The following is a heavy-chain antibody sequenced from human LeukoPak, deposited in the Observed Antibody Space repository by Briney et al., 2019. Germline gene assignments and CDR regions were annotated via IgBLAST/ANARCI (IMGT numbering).Heavy chain of an antibody. V-gene: IGHV3-23*01. D-gene: IGHD2-15*01. Sequence: GGSLRLSCAASGFTFSTYAMSWVRQAPGKGLEWVSAISGSGGSTYYADSVKGRFTISRDNSKNTLYLHMNSLSAEDTAVYYCAKARYCSGGSCSPQFTPDYWGQGTLVTVSS. CDR2: ISGSGGST. CDR1: GFTFSTYA. CDR3: AKARYCSGGSCSPQFTPDY. J-gene: IGHJ4*02.